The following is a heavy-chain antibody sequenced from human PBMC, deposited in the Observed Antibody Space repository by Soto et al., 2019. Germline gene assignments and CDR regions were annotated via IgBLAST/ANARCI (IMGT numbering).Heavy chain of an antibody. J-gene: IGHJ3*01. CDR1: GFTFYNYA. V-gene: IGHV3-23*01. CDR3: AKKGLGSIATYCTTGDCHYAFDV. CDR2: ISGGGDGT. D-gene: IGHD2-8*01. Sequence: EVQLLESGGGLVRPGGSLRLSCAASGFTFYNYAMNWVRQAPGKGLEWVSTISGGGDGTYYGDSVKGRFTISRDTSRNTGYLNMNSVRAQDTAVYYCAKKGLGSIATYCTTGDCHYAFDVWGQGTLVTVSS.